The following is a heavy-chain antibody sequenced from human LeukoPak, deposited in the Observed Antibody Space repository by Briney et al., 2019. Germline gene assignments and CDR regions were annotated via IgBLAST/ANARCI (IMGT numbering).Heavy chain of an antibody. J-gene: IGHJ5*02. CDR1: GFTVSSNY. CDR3: ARDWGGGNWFDP. CDR2: IYSGGSA. D-gene: IGHD3-16*01. Sequence: GGSLRLSCAASGFTVSSNYTSWVRQAPGKGLEWVSVIYSGGSAYYADSVKGRFTISRDNSKNTLYLQMGSLRAEDTAVYYCARDWGGGNWFDPWGQGTLVTVSS. V-gene: IGHV3-66*01.